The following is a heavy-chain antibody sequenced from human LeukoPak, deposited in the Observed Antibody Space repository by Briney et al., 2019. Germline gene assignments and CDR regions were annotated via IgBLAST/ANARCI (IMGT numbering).Heavy chain of an antibody. CDR3: AREWVRDILTGYGFDY. Sequence: ASVKVSCKASGGTFSSYAMSWVRQAPGQGLEWMGWINPNSGGTNYAQKFQGRVTMTRDTSISTAYMELSRLRSDDTAVYYCAREWVRDILTGYGFDYWGQGTLVTVSS. D-gene: IGHD3-9*01. CDR1: GGTFSSYA. V-gene: IGHV1-2*02. J-gene: IGHJ4*02. CDR2: INPNSGGT.